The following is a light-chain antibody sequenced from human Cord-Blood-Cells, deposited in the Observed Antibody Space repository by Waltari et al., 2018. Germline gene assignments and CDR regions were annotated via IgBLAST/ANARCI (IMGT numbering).Light chain of an antibody. V-gene: IGKV1-39*01. Sequence: DIQLTQSPSSLSASVGDRATITCRASQSISRYLNCYQQKPGKAPKLLIYAASSLESGVPSRFSGSGSGTDFTLTISSLQPEDFATYYCQQSYSTLYTFGQGTKLEIK. J-gene: IGKJ2*01. CDR3: QQSYSTLYT. CDR2: AAS. CDR1: QSISRY.